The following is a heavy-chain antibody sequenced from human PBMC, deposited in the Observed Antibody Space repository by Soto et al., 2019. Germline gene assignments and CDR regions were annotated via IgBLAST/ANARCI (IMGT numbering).Heavy chain of an antibody. J-gene: IGHJ6*02. CDR3: AKAGWIQLWFTYYYYGMDV. CDR2: ISSSGSTI. D-gene: IGHD5-18*01. Sequence: EVQLVESGGGLVQPGGSLRLSCAASGFTFSSYEMNWVRQAPGKGLEWVSYISSSGSTIYYADSVKGRFTISRDNAKNSLYLQMNSLRAEDTAVYYCAKAGWIQLWFTYYYYGMDVWGQGTTVTVSS. CDR1: GFTFSSYE. V-gene: IGHV3-48*03.